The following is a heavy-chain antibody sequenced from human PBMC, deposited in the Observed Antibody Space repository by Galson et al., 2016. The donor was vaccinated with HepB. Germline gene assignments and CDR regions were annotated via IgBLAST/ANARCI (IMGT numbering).Heavy chain of an antibody. Sequence: SLRLSCAASGFSVITSMAWVRQAPGKGLEWVSLINTNDGRTYADSVQGRFTISRDTSKNTLYLQMDSLRPEDTAVYYCVRENWYHYILWGQGTQVTVSS. D-gene: IGHD3-10*02. CDR3: VRENWYHYIL. CDR2: INTNDGR. V-gene: IGHV3-53*01. J-gene: IGHJ4*02. CDR1: GFSVITS.